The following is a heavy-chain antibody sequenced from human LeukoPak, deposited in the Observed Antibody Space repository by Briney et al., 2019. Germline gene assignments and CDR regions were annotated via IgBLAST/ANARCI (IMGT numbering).Heavy chain of an antibody. CDR1: GGSISEYH. CDR2: SHFTGAS. V-gene: IGHV4-59*01. D-gene: IGHD5-12*01. Sequence: SETLSLTCTVSGGSISEYHWTWIRQPPGKAPEWIGYSHFTGASNYNPSLKGRVTISLDTSKNQFSPKLSSVTAADTAIYYCARAYSDYGNDAFDIWGQGTKVTVS. J-gene: IGHJ3*02. CDR3: ARAYSDYGNDAFDI.